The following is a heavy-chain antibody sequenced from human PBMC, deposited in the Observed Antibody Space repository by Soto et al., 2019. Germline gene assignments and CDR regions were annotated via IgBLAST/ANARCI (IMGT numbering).Heavy chain of an antibody. CDR2: IYYSGST. CDR1: GGSISSYY. D-gene: IGHD3-3*01. V-gene: IGHV4-59*08. CDR3: ARTKSITIFGVGHDAFDI. Sequence: QVQLQESGPGLVKPSETLSLTCTVSGGSISSYYWSWIRQPPGKGLVWIGYIYYSGSTNYNPSLKSRVTISVDTSKNQFSLKLSSVTAADTAVYYCARTKSITIFGVGHDAFDIWGQGTMVTVSS. J-gene: IGHJ3*02.